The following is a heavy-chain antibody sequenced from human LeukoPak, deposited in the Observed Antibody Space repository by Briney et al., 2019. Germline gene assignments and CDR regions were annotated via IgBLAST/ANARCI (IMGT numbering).Heavy chain of an antibody. J-gene: IGHJ4*02. Sequence: GGSLRLSCAVSEFTFSAHWMSWVRQAPGKGLEWVSGVRGRGGSTYDADSVKGRFTISRDNFKNTLYLQMNSLRAEDTAVYYCATSYYDILTGYYTRALDYWGQGTLVTVSS. D-gene: IGHD3-9*01. CDR2: VRGRGGST. CDR1: EFTFSAHW. V-gene: IGHV3-23*01. CDR3: ATSYYDILTGYYTRALDY.